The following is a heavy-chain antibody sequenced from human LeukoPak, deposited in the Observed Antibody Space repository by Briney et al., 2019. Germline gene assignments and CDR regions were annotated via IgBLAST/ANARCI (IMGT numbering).Heavy chain of an antibody. V-gene: IGHV3-23*01. Sequence: PGGSLRLSCVASGFTFSSYAMSWVRQAPGKGLEWVSSISGSGGSTYYADSVKGRFTISRDNSKNTLYLQMNSLRAEHTAVSYCARPVIVSSGNWYYFDYWGQGTLVTVSS. CDR1: GFTFSSYA. CDR3: ARPVIVSSGNWYYFDY. CDR2: ISGSGGST. J-gene: IGHJ4*02. D-gene: IGHD6-25*01.